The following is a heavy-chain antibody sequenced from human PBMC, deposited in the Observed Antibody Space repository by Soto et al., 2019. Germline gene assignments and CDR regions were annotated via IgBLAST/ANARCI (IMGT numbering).Heavy chain of an antibody. CDR2: IYYSGST. V-gene: IGHV4-30-4*01. D-gene: IGHD3-10*01. CDR1: GGSISSGDYY. Sequence: QVQLQESGPGLMKPSQTLSLTCTVSGGSISSGDYYWSWIRQPPGKGLEWIGYIYYSGSTYYNPSLKSRVTISVDTSNNQFSLKLTSVTAADTAVYYCARYYYGSGSYQDYWGQGTLVTVSS. J-gene: IGHJ4*02. CDR3: ARYYYGSGSYQDY.